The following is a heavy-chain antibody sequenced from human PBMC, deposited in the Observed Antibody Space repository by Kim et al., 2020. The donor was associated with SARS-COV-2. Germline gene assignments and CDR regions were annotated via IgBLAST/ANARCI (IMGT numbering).Heavy chain of an antibody. Sequence: YNPSLKSRVTISVDTSKNQFSLKLSSVTAADTAVYYCARLIVVGATRFDYWGQGTLVTVSS. V-gene: IGHV4-39*01. CDR3: ARLIVVGATRFDY. J-gene: IGHJ4*02. D-gene: IGHD1-26*01.